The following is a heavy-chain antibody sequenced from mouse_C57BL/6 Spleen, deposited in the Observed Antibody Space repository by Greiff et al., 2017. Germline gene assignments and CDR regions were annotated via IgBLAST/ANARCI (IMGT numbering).Heavy chain of an antibody. CDR1: GFTFSSYG. Sequence: VQLKESGGDLVKPGGSLKLSCAASGFTFSSYGMSWVRQTPDKRLEWVATISSGGSYTYYPDSVKGRFTISRDNAKNTLYLQMSSLKSEDTAMYYWARPAITTVVEDWDFDVWGTGTTVTVSS. CDR2: ISSGGSYT. V-gene: IGHV5-6*01. D-gene: IGHD1-1*01. CDR3: ARPAITTVVEDWDFDV. J-gene: IGHJ1*03.